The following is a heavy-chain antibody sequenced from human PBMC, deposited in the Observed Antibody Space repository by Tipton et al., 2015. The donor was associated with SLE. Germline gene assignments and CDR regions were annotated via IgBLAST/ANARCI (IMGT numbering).Heavy chain of an antibody. V-gene: IGHV3-30*04. J-gene: IGHJ3*02. D-gene: IGHD2-2*01. Sequence: SLRLSCAASGFTFSSYAMHRVRQAPGKGLEWVAVISYDGSNKYYADSGKGRFTISRDNSKNTLYLQMNSLRAEDTAVYYCAREGIVVVPAAIGGSAFDIWGQGTMVTVSS. CDR3: AREGIVVVPAAIGGSAFDI. CDR1: GFTFSSYA. CDR2: ISYDGSNK.